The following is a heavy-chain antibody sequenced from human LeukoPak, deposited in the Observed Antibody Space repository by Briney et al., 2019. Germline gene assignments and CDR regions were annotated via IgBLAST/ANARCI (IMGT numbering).Heavy chain of an antibody. V-gene: IGHV4-61*02. CDR3: ARVSIGGSVALGAFDI. J-gene: IGHJ3*02. CDR2: IYTSGST. CDR1: GGSISSGSYY. Sequence: SQTLSLTCTVSGGSISSGSYYWSWIRQPAGKGLEWIGRIYTSGSTNYNPSLKSRVTISVDTSKNQFSLKLSSVTAADTAVYYCARVSIGGSVALGAFDIWGQGTMVTVSS. D-gene: IGHD2-15*01.